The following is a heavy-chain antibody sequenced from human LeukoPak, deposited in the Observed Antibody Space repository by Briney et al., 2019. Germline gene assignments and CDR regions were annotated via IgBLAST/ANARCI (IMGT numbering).Heavy chain of an antibody. CDR1: GGSFSGYY. V-gene: IGHV4-34*01. D-gene: IGHD3-3*01. CDR2: INHSGST. Sequence: SETLSLTCAVYGGSFSGYYWSWIRQPPGKGLEWIGEINHSGSTNYNSSLKSRVAISVDMTKNQFSLKLSSVTAADTAVYYCWRNKYYHFWRGSAGYMEVWGKGTTVTVSS. CDR3: WRNKYYHFWRGSAGYMEV. J-gene: IGHJ6*03.